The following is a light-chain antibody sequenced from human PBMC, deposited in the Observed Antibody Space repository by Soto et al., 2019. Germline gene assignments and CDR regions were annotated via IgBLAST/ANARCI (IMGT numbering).Light chain of an antibody. J-gene: IGKJ1*01. CDR3: QHYNSYGT. CDR1: QGIRSA. CDR2: AAS. V-gene: IGKV1-17*01. Sequence: SPSALSASQRPRVTITFRTSQGIRSALGWYQQKPGKVPKLLIYAASTLQSGVPSRFSGSGSGRDFTLTISSLQPEDFATYYCQHYNSYGTFGQGTKVDI.